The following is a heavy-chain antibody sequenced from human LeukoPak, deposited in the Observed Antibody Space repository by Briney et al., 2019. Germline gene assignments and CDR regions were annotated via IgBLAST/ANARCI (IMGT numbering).Heavy chain of an antibody. CDR3: ARGMEVVPAATYYYYGMDV. V-gene: IGHV1-69*13. Sequence: SVKVSCKASGGTFSSYAISWVRQAPGQGLEWMGGIIPIFGTANYAQKFQGRVTITADESTSTAYMELSGLRSEDTAVYYCARGMEVVPAATYYYYGMDVWGKGTTVTVSS. D-gene: IGHD2-2*01. CDR1: GGTFSSYA. J-gene: IGHJ6*04. CDR2: IIPIFGTA.